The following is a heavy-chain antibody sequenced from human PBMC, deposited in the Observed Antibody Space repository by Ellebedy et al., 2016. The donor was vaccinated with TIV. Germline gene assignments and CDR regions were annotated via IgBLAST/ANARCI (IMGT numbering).Heavy chain of an antibody. CDR1: GYTFTSYG. V-gene: IGHV1-18*01. J-gene: IGHJ2*01. D-gene: IGHD1-1*01. Sequence: ASVKVSCKASGYTFTSYGISWVRQAPGQGLEWMGWISAYNGNTNYAQKFQGRVTMTRDTSISTAYMDLSRLRSDDTAVYYCARDPPRTGDSYFDLWGRGTLVTVSS. CDR2: ISAYNGNT. CDR3: ARDPPRTGDSYFDL.